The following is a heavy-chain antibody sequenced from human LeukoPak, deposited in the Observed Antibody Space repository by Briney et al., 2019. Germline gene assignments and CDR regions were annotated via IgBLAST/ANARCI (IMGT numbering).Heavy chain of an antibody. J-gene: IGHJ6*02. CDR3: ARASITIFGVVKLYYYGMDV. Sequence: ASVKVSCKASGYTFTSYGISWVRQAPGQGLEWMGWISAYNGNTNYAQKLQGRVTMTTDTSTSTAYMEPRSLRSDDTAVYYCARASITIFGVVKLYYYGMDVWGQGTTVTVSS. D-gene: IGHD3-3*01. CDR1: GYTFTSYG. CDR2: ISAYNGNT. V-gene: IGHV1-18*01.